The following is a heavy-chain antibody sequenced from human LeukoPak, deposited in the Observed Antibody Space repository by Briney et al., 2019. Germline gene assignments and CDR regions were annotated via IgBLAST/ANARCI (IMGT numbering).Heavy chain of an antibody. CDR1: GITFSSYS. CDR3: ARDPEAQYYFDY. J-gene: IGHJ4*02. Sequence: GGSLRLSCAASGITFSSYSMNWVRQAPGKGLDWVSSTSNSSTYIYYADSVKGRFSISRDNAKNSLYLQMNSLRAEDTAVYYCARDPEAQYYFDYWGQGTLVTVSS. V-gene: IGHV3-21*01. CDR2: TSNSSTYI.